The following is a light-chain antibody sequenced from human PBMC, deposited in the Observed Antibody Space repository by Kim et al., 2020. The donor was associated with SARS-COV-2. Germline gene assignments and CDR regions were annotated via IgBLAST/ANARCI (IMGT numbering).Light chain of an antibody. CDR1: QSVSSSY. J-gene: IGKJ4*01. CDR3: QQYGSSPPLT. CDR2: DAS. Sequence: PGERATLSCRASQSVSSSYLVWYQQKPGQAPRLLIYDASSRATGIPDRFSGSGSGTDFTLTISRLEPEDFAVYYCQQYGSSPPLTFGGGTKVDIK. V-gene: IGKV3-20*01.